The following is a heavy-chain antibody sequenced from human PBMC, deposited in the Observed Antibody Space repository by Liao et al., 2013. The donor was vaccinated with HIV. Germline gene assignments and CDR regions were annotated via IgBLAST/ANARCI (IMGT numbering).Heavy chain of an antibody. CDR3: ARADVDTALVAFDI. J-gene: IGHJ3*02. Sequence: QVQLQESGPGLVKPSQTLSLTCSVSGGYISSGSYYWSWIRQPPGKGLEWIGYIYHSGTTYYNPSLKSRVTISVDRSKNQFSLKLRSVTAADTAVYYCARADVDTALVAFDIWGQGTMVTVSS. V-gene: IGHV4-30-2*01. CDR1: GGYISSGSYY. D-gene: IGHD5-18*01. CDR2: IYHSGTT.